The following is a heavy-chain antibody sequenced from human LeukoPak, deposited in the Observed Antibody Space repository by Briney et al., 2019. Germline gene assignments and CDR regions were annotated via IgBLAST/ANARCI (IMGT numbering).Heavy chain of an antibody. Sequence: SETLSLTCTVSGVSISSYYWSWIRQPPGKGLEWIGYIYYSGSTNYNPSLKSRVTISVDTSKNQFSLKLSSVTAADTAVCYCARENGDSSVGFDFWGQGTLVTVSS. J-gene: IGHJ4*02. V-gene: IGHV4-59*01. D-gene: IGHD3-22*01. CDR1: GVSISSYY. CDR3: ARENGDSSVGFDF. CDR2: IYYSGST.